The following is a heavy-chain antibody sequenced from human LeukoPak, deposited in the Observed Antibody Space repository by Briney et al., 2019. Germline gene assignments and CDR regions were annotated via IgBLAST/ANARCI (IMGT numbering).Heavy chain of an antibody. CDR1: RFTFSDYY. CDR3: ARSGYYYDSSGYYLHY. D-gene: IGHD3-22*01. Sequence: GGSLRLSCAASRFTFSDYYMSWIRQAPGKGLEWVSYISSSGSTIYYADSAKGRFTISRDNAKNSLYLQMNSLRAEDTAVYYCARSGYYYDSSGYYLHYWGQGTLVTVSS. V-gene: IGHV3-11*04. J-gene: IGHJ4*02. CDR2: ISSSGSTI.